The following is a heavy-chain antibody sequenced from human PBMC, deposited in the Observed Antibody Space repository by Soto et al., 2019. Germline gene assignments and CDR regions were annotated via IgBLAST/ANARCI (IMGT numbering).Heavy chain of an antibody. V-gene: IGHV3-15*01. CDR2: IKSKTDGGTT. Sequence: PGGSLRLSCAASGFTFSNAWMSWVRQAPGKELEWVGRIKSKTDGGTTDYAAPVKGRFTISRDDSKNTLYLQMNSLKTEDTAVYYCTTDPDIVVVVAATSSNAFDIWGQGTMVTVSS. D-gene: IGHD2-15*01. J-gene: IGHJ3*02. CDR1: GFTFSNAW. CDR3: TTDPDIVVVVAATSSNAFDI.